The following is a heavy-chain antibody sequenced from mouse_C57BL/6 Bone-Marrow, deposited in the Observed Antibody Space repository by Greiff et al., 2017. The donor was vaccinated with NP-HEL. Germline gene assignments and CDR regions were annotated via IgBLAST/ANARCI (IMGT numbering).Heavy chain of an antibody. V-gene: IGHV1-19*01. CDR2: INPYNGGT. CDR3: ARGYGNRDY. CDR1: GYTFTDYY. D-gene: IGHD2-10*02. J-gene: IGHJ2*01. Sequence: EVQLQQSGPVLVKPGASVKMSCTASGYTFTDYYMNWVKQSHGKSLEWIGVINPYNGGTSYNQKFKGKATLTVDKSSSTAYMELNNLTSEDSAVYYCARGYGNRDYWGQGTTLTVSS.